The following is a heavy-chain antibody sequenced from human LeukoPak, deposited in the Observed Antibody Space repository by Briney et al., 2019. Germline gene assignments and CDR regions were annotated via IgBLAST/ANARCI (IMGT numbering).Heavy chain of an antibody. J-gene: IGHJ6*03. D-gene: IGHD4-23*01. V-gene: IGHV4-31*03. CDR2: IYYSGST. Sequence: SQTLSLTCTVSGGSISSGGYYWSWIRQHPGKGLEWIGYIYYSGSTYYNPSLKSRVTISVDTPKNQFSLRLSSVTAADTAVYYCARDYGGNGGMDVWGKGTTVTVSS. CDR3: ARDYGGNGGMDV. CDR1: GGSISSGGYY.